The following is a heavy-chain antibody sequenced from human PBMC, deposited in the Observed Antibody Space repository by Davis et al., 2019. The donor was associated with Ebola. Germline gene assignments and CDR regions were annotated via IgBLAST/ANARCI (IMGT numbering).Heavy chain of an antibody. CDR1: GFTFSSYG. D-gene: IGHD2-21*01. Sequence: PGGSLRLSCAASGFTFSSYGMHWVRQAPGKGLEWVAVISYDGSNKYYADSVKGRFTISRDNSKNTLYLQMNSLRAEDTAVYYCAKDVSWSWGQGTLVTVSS. CDR2: ISYDGSNK. J-gene: IGHJ5*02. V-gene: IGHV3-30*18. CDR3: AKDVSWS.